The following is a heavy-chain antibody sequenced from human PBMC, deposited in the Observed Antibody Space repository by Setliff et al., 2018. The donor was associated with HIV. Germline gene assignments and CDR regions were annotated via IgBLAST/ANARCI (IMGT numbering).Heavy chain of an antibody. CDR1: GASSIYF. CDR3: ARVALAGIAARPFYFDY. V-gene: IGHV4-39*07. D-gene: IGHD6-6*01. CDR2: VYYSGSS. J-gene: IGHJ4*02. Sequence: PSETLSLTCTVSGASSIYFWGWIRQPPGKGLEWIGSVYYSGSSYYNPSPQSRLTISVDTSKNQFSLKLSAVTAADTAVYYCARVALAGIAARPFYFDYWGQGSLVTVSS.